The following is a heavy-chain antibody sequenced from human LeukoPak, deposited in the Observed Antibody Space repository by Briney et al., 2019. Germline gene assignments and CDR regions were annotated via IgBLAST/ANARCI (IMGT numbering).Heavy chain of an antibody. CDR3: ARDALGVVVTPSAEYFQH. Sequence: GGSLRLSCAASGFTFSRYGMHWVRRSPGKGLEWVAVIWSDGSNKFYADSVKGRFTLSRDNSRNTLYLQMNTLRTDDTAIYYCARDALGVVVTPSAEYFQHWGQGTPVTVSS. D-gene: IGHD2-21*02. CDR1: GFTFSRYG. CDR2: IWSDGSNK. J-gene: IGHJ1*01. V-gene: IGHV3-33*01.